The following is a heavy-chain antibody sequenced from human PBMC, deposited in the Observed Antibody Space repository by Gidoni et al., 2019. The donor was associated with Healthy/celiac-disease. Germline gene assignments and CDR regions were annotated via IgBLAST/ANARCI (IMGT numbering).Heavy chain of an antibody. Sequence: EVQLVESGGGLVQPGGSLKLSCAASGFTFCGSAMHGVRQASGKGLEWVGRSRSKANSYATAYVASVKGRFTISRDDSKNTAYLQMNSLKTEDTAVYYCTRHPGYCSSTSCYSWGQGTMVTVSS. CDR1: GFTFCGSA. D-gene: IGHD2-2*01. V-gene: IGHV3-73*02. J-gene: IGHJ3*01. CDR3: TRHPGYCSSTSCYS. CDR2: SRSKANSYAT.